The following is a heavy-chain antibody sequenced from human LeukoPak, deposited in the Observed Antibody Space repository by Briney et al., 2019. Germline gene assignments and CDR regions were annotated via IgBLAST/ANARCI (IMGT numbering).Heavy chain of an antibody. Sequence: PSETLSLTCTVSGGSISSYYWSWIRQPPGKGLEWIGYIYYSGSTNYNPSLKRRITILVDTSKNQLSLELSSVTPADTVVYYCARDLVVGWSRRVFDYWRQGTMVTV. V-gene: IGHV4-59*01. D-gene: IGHD2-15*01. J-gene: IGHJ4*02. CDR2: IYYSGST. CDR1: GGSISSYY. CDR3: ARDLVVGWSRRVFDY.